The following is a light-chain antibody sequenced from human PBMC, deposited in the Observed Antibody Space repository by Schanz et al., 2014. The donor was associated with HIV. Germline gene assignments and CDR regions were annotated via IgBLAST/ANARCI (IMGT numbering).Light chain of an antibody. CDR2: NTY. J-gene: IGLJ3*02. CDR3: AAWDDSLKGWV. CDR1: SSSIKTNT. Sequence: QSVLTQPPSASGTPGQRVTISCSGSSSSIKTNTVNWFQQLPGTAPKLLIYNTYHRPSGVPDRFSGSDSGASASLAISGLQSEDEADYYCAAWDDSLKGWVFGGGTKLTVL. V-gene: IGLV1-44*01.